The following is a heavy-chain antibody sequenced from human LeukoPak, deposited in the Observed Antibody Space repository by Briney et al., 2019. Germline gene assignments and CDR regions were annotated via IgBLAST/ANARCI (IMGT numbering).Heavy chain of an antibody. J-gene: IGHJ6*02. Sequence: GGSLRLSCAASGFTFSSYAMHWVRQAPGKGLEWVAVISYDGSSKYYADSVKGRFTISRDNSKNTLYLQMNSLRAEDTAVYYCARDGPMVRGVIIGYYYGMDVWGQGTTVTVSS. D-gene: IGHD3-10*01. V-gene: IGHV3-30-3*01. CDR2: ISYDGSSK. CDR3: ARDGPMVRGVIIGYYYGMDV. CDR1: GFTFSSYA.